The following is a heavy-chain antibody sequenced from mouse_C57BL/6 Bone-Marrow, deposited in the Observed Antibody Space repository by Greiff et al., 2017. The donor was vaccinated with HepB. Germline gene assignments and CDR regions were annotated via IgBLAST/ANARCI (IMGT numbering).Heavy chain of an antibody. CDR1: GFTFSSYG. V-gene: IGHV5-6*01. Sequence: EVQGVESGGDLVKPGGSLKLSCAASGFTFSSYGMSWVRQTPDKRLEWVATISSGGSYTYYPDSVKGRFTISRDNAKNTLYLQMSSLRSEDTALYYCARQIYYGNSYAMDYWGQGTSVTVSS. CDR2: ISSGGSYT. D-gene: IGHD2-1*01. J-gene: IGHJ4*01. CDR3: ARQIYYGNSYAMDY.